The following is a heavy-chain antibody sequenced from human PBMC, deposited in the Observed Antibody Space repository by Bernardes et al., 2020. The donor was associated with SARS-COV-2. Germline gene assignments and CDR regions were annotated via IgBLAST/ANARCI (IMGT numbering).Heavy chain of an antibody. CDR3: SIPGSQVADGVFDV. J-gene: IGHJ3*01. CDR2: IYPGDSDT. V-gene: IGHV5-51*01. CDR1: GYTFTSYW. D-gene: IGHD4-17*01. Sequence: GDSLKISCKASGYTFTSYWIGWVRQMPAKGLEWMGIIYPGDSDTNYSPSFQGQVTISADKSISTVYLQWISLKASDTAMYYCSIPGSQVADGVFDVWGQGTMVSVSS.